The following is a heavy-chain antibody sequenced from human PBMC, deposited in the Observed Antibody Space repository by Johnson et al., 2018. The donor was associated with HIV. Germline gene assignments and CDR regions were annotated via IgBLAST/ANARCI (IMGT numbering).Heavy chain of an antibody. CDR2: ISWNSGSI. D-gene: IGHD2/OR15-2a*01. V-gene: IGHV3-9*01. CDR3: ATSMGESDAFDI. J-gene: IGHJ3*02. CDR1: GFTFDDYG. Sequence: VHLVESGGGVVRPGGSLRLSCAASGFTFDDYGMHWVRQAPGKGLEWVSGISWNSGSIGYADSVRGRFTISRDNAKKSLYLQMSSLRAEDTAVYYCATSMGESDAFDIWGQGTMVTVSS.